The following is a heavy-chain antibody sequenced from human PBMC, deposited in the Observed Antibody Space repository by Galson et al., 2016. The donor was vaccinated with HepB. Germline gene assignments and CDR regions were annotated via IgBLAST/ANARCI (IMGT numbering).Heavy chain of an antibody. V-gene: IGHV4-4*02. D-gene: IGHD2-21*02. CDR3: ARGCPGGGDCQGGFDY. J-gene: IGHJ4*02. CDR2: ISLSGGT. Sequence: LSLTCAVSGGPISSSKWWRWVRQPPGKGPEWIGEISLSGGTSYIPSLKSRVTISIDKSKNQFSLKLSSVTAADTAVFYCARGCPGGGDCQGGFDYWGQGILVTVSS. CDR1: GGPISSSKW.